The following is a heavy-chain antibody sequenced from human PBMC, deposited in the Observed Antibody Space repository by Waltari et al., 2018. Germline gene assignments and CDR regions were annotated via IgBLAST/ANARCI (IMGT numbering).Heavy chain of an antibody. CDR1: GFTLDDYA. CDR2: INWKSGNR. J-gene: IGHJ4*02. D-gene: IGHD3-16*01. V-gene: IGHV3-9*01. Sequence: EVQLVESGGGLEQPGRSLRLSCAASGFTLDDYAMHWVRQAPGKGREWVSGINWKSGNRAYADSVKGRFTICRDNAKSSLYLQMNSLRAEDTAVYYCAKDGGDGYNTRGVDYWGQGTLVTVSS. CDR3: AKDGGDGYNTRGVDY.